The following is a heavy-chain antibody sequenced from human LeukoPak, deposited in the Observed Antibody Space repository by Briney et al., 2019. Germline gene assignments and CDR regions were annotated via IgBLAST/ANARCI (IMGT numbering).Heavy chain of an antibody. J-gene: IGHJ4*02. CDR2: INHSGST. CDR3: ARGGDKYQLLRIAGAYDY. Sequence: SETLSLTCTVSGGSISSSSYYWGWIRQPPGKGLEWIGEINHSGSTNYNPSLKSRVTISVDTSKNQFSLKLSSVTAADTAVYYCARGGDKYQLLRIAGAYDYWGQGTLVTVSS. D-gene: IGHD2-2*01. V-gene: IGHV4-39*07. CDR1: GGSISSSSYY.